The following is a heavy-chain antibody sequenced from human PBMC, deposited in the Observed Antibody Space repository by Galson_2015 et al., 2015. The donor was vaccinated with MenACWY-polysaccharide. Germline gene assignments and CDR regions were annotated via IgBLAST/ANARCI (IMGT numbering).Heavy chain of an antibody. J-gene: IGHJ6*02. V-gene: IGHV3-23*01. CDR3: ARLHCSSTSCYPTDYYYYGMDV. Sequence: SLRLSCAASGFTFSSYAMSWVRQAPGKELEWVAAISGSGGTTYYADSVKGRFTISRDNSKNMVYLQMNSLRAEDTAVYYCARLHCSSTSCYPTDYYYYGMDVWGQGTTVTVSS. CDR1: GFTFSSYA. D-gene: IGHD2-2*01. CDR2: ISGSGGTT.